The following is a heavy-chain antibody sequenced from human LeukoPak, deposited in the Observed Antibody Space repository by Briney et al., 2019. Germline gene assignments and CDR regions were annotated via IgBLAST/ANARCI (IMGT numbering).Heavy chain of an antibody. J-gene: IGHJ4*02. CDR3: ATDPDSSGYYYPIFDY. D-gene: IGHD3-22*01. Sequence: GGSLRLSCAASGFTFSSYAMHWVRQAPGKGLVWVAIISYDGSNKYYADSVKGRFTISRDNSKNTLHLQINSLRAEDTAVYYCATDPDSSGYYYPIFDYWGQGTLVTVSS. CDR2: ISYDGSNK. CDR1: GFTFSSYA. V-gene: IGHV3-30-3*01.